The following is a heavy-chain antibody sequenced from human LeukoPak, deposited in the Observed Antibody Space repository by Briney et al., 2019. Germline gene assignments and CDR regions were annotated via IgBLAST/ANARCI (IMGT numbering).Heavy chain of an antibody. Sequence: PGGSLRLSCAVSGFTFSSYSMNWVRQAPGKGLEWVSSISSSSSYIYYADSVKGRFTISRDNAKNSLYLQMNSLRAEDTAVYYCAKDPSSWYDYWGQGTLVTVSS. J-gene: IGHJ4*02. V-gene: IGHV3-21*04. CDR3: AKDPSSWYDY. CDR2: ISSSSSYI. D-gene: IGHD6-13*01. CDR1: GFTFSSYS.